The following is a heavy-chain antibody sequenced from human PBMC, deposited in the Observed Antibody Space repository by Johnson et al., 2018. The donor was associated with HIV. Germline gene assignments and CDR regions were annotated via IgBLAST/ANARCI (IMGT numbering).Heavy chain of an antibody. CDR1: GFTFNTYA. V-gene: IGHV3-30*04. J-gene: IGHJ3*02. CDR2: ISYDGGNK. CDR3: AKDQYCTGGVCYSGAFDI. D-gene: IGHD2-8*02. Sequence: QVHVVESGGGVVQPGRSLRLSCAASGFTFNTYAMYWVRQAPGKGLEWVAIISYDGGNKYCADSVKGRFIISRDNARNTLYLQMNSLRTEDTAVYYCAKDQYCTGGVCYSGAFDIWGQGTMVTVSS.